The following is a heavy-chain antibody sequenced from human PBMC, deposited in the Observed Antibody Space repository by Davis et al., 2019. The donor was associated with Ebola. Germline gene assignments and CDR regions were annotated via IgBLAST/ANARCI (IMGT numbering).Heavy chain of an antibody. Sequence: PGGSLRLSCTVSGGSISSYYWSWIRQPAGKGLEWIGRIYTSGSTNYNPSLKSRVTMSVDTSKNQFSLKLSSVTAADTAVYYCARASSGYCSSTSCYDYYGMDVWGQGTTVTVSS. D-gene: IGHD2-2*03. V-gene: IGHV4-4*07. CDR1: GGSISSYY. CDR2: IYTSGST. J-gene: IGHJ6*02. CDR3: ARASSGYCSSTSCYDYYGMDV.